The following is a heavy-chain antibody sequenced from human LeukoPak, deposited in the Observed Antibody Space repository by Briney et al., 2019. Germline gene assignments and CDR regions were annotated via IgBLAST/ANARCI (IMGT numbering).Heavy chain of an antibody. Sequence: GGSLRLSCAASGFTLSSYAMHWVRQAPGKGLEWVAVISYDGSNKYYADSVKGRFTISRDNSKNTMYLQMNSLRAEDTAVYYCARDARYCSGGSCYAAPGAFDIWGQGTMVTVSS. D-gene: IGHD2-15*01. CDR1: GFTLSSYA. J-gene: IGHJ3*02. V-gene: IGHV3-30-3*01. CDR3: ARDARYCSGGSCYAAPGAFDI. CDR2: ISYDGSNK.